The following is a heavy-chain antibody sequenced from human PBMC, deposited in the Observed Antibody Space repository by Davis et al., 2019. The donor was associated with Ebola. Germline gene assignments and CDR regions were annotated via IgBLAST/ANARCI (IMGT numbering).Heavy chain of an antibody. D-gene: IGHD2-2*02. J-gene: IGHJ4*02. CDR2: ISAYNGNT. Sequence: ASVKVSCKASGYTFNLYGISWVRQAPGQGLEWMGWISAYNGNTNYAQRFQDSVTMTTDTSTNTAYMEVRSLGSDDTAVYYCARDGSVAAIELDYWGQGTLVTVSS. V-gene: IGHV1-18*01. CDR1: GYTFNLYG. CDR3: ARDGSVAAIELDY.